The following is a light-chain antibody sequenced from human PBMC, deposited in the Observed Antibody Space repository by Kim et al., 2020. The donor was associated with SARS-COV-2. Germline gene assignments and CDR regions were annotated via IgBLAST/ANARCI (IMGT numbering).Light chain of an antibody. CDR1: QSISTW. J-gene: IGKJ2*01. CDR2: SAS. CDR3: QHYNNFPIT. Sequence: SAPVGNRVTIPVRASQSISTWLAWYQQKPGKAPKLLISSASYLESGAPPRFSGSGSGTEFTLTISSLQPDDFATYYCQHYNNFPITFGQGTKLEI. V-gene: IGKV1-5*03.